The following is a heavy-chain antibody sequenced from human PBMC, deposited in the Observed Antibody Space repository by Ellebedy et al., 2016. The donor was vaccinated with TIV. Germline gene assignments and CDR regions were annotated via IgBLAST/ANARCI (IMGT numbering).Heavy chain of an antibody. CDR3: ARQRVYSSGWYPFDY. CDR1: GYTFTSYG. J-gene: IGHJ4*02. CDR2: IDPSDSYT. Sequence: KVSCXASGYTFTSYGISWVRQMPGKGLEWMGRIDPSDSYTNYSPSFQGQVTISADKSISTAYLQWSSLKASDTAMYYCARQRVYSSGWYPFDYWGQGTLVTVSS. V-gene: IGHV5-10-1*04. D-gene: IGHD6-19*01.